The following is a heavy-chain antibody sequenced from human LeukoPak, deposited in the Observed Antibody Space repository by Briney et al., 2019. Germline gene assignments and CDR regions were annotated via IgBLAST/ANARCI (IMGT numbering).Heavy chain of an antibody. D-gene: IGHD2-2*01. J-gene: IGHJ4*02. CDR2: IVVGSGNT. CDR1: GFTFTSSA. V-gene: IGHV1-58*02. Sequence: ASVKVSCKASGFTFTSSAMQWVRQARGQRLEWIGWIVVGSGNTDYAQKFQERVTITRDMSTSTAYMELSSLRAEDTALYYCAKYSYLSSSDSNYFDYWGQGILVTVSS. CDR3: AKYSYLSSSDSNYFDY.